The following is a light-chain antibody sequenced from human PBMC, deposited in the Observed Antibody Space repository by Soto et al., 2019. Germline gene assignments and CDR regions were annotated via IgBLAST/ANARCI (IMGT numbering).Light chain of an antibody. CDR2: WAS. V-gene: IGKV4-1*01. CDR1: QSVLYSSNNKNY. CDR3: QQYYSTLLWT. J-gene: IGKJ1*01. Sequence: DIVMTQSPDSLAVSLGERATINCKSSQSVLYSSNNKNYLAWYQQKPGQPPKLLIYWASTRESGVPDRFSGSGSGTDVTLTISSLQAEDVAVYYWQQYYSTLLWTFGQGTKVEIK.